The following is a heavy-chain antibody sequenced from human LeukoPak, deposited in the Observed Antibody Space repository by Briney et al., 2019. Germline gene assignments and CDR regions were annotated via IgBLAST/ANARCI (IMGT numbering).Heavy chain of an antibody. V-gene: IGHV4-34*01. D-gene: IGHD3-10*01. J-gene: IGHJ4*02. CDR1: GGSFSGYY. CDR3: ARHLDYYGSGIYEY. CDR2: INHSGST. Sequence: TSETLSLTCAVYGGSFSGYYWSWIRQPPGKGLEWIGEINHSGSTNYNPSLKSRVTISVDTSKNQFSLKLSSVTAADTAVYYCARHLDYYGSGIYEYWGQGTLVTVSS.